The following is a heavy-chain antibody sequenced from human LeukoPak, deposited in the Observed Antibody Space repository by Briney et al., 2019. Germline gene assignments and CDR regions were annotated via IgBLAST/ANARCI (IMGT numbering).Heavy chain of an antibody. V-gene: IGHV4-39*01. D-gene: IGHD3-9*01. J-gene: IGHJ4*02. CDR2: IHYSGSA. CDR1: GGYISDSTYY. CDR3: ARVGRVRYFDWLSDY. Sequence: SETLSLTCSVSGGYISDSTYYWGWIRQPPGKGLEWIASIHYSGSAYYNPSLESRITMSVDTSKDQFSLKLSSVTAADTAVYYCARVGRVRYFDWLSDYWGQGTLVTVSS.